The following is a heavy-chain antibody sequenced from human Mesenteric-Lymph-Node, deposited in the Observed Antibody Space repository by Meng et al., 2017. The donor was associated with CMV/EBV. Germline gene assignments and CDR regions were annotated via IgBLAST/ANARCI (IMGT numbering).Heavy chain of an antibody. V-gene: IGHV3-15*01. CDR3: TTHYYDILTGLS. J-gene: IGHJ4*02. CDR1: GFTFSNAW. Sequence: SGFTFSNAWMSWVRQAPGKGLEWVGRIKSKTDGGTTDYAAPVKGRFTISRDDSKNTLYLQMNSLKTEDTAVYYCTTHYYDILTGLSGGQGTLVTVSS. D-gene: IGHD3-9*01. CDR2: IKSKTDGGTT.